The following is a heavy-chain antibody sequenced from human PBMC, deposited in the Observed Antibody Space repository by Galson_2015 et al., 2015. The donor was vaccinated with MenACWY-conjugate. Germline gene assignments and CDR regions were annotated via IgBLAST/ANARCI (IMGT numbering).Heavy chain of an antibody. CDR1: GFSVTSHF. V-gene: IGHV3-53*01. D-gene: IGHD2-21*01. J-gene: IGHJ4*02. Sequence: SLRLSCAAPGFSVTSHFMGWVRQAPGKGLEWVALLYDDGTSRYADSVKGRFTISRDTLRNSLSLQMHGLRAEDTAMYFCAKIVRHPVGPYFDSWGQGTLVLVSS. CDR2: LYDDGTS. CDR3: AKIVRHPVGPYFDS.